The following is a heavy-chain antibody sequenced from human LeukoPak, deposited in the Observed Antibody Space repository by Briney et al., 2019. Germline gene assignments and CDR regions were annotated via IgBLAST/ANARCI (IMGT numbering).Heavy chain of an antibody. CDR2: IIPIFGTA. Sequence: SVKVSCKASGGTFSSYAISWVRQAPGQGLEWMGGIIPIFGTANYAQKLQGRVTITADESTSTAYMELSSLRSEDTAVYYCARSIQVRGVFDYWGQGTLVTVSS. D-gene: IGHD3-10*01. CDR3: ARSIQVRGVFDY. CDR1: GGTFSSYA. V-gene: IGHV1-69*13. J-gene: IGHJ4*02.